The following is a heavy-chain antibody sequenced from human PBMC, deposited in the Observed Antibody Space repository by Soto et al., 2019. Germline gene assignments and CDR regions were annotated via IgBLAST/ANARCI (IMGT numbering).Heavy chain of an antibody. D-gene: IGHD2-15*01. J-gene: IGHJ3*02. CDR3: STVFWFVGGWRRLNNAIDI. Sequence: GGSLRLACAAFGLTLSTSSMNWVRQAPGRGLEWISYIRRHTSVTAYADSVKGRFTISRDSAKNSLYLQMDSLRDEDTAVYYGSTVFWFVGGWRRLNNAIDIWGQGTIVSVSS. CDR1: GLTLSTSS. CDR2: IRRHTSVT. V-gene: IGHV3-48*02.